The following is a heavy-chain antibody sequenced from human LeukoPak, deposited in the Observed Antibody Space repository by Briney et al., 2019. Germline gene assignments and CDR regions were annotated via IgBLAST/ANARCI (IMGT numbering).Heavy chain of an antibody. Sequence: SETLSLTCTVSGGSVSSHYWSWIRQPPGKGLEWIGYIYYSGSTNYNPSLKSRVTISVDTSKNQFSLKLSSVTAADTAVYYCARGRYERIDYYYYYYMDVWGKGTTVTVSS. CDR1: GGSVSSHY. J-gene: IGHJ6*03. V-gene: IGHV4-59*02. CDR2: IYYSGST. CDR3: ARGRYERIDYYYYYYMDV. D-gene: IGHD5-12*01.